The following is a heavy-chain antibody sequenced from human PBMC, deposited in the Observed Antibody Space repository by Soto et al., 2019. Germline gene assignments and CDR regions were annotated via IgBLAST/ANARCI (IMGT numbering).Heavy chain of an antibody. CDR2: IYYSGST. Sequence: PSETLSLTCTVSGGSISSYYWSWIRQPPGKGLEWIGDIYYSGSTNYNPSLKSRVTISVDTSKNQFSLTLSSVTAADTAVYYCTRMTYDYIWGCYLAWGQGTLVTVSS. CDR1: GGSISSYY. D-gene: IGHD3-16*01. CDR3: TRMTYDYIWGCYLA. V-gene: IGHV4-59*12. J-gene: IGHJ5*02.